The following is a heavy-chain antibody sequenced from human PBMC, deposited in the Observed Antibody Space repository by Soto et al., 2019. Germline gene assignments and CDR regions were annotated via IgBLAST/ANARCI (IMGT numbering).Heavy chain of an antibody. Sequence: SETLSLTCSVSGGSVSNKTYYWSWIRQPPGKGLEWIGYIYYSGSTNYNPSLKSRVTISVDTSKNQFSLKLSSVTAADTAVYYCARDRYYYYYYGMDVWGQGTTVTAP. J-gene: IGHJ6*02. CDR1: GGSVSNKTYY. CDR2: IYYSGST. CDR3: ARDRYYYYYYGMDV. V-gene: IGHV4-61*01.